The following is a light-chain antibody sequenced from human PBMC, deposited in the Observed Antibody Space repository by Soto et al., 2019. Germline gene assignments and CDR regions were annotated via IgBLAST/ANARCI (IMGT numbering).Light chain of an antibody. V-gene: IGLV2-14*01. CDR2: DVS. J-gene: IGLJ2*01. Sequence: QSVLTQPASVSGSPGQSITISCTGTTSDVGAYNYVSWYQQHPGKAPKVMIYDVSYRPSGVSNRFSGSKSGNTASLTISGLQAEDEADYYCRSYTTSNTVVFGGGTQLTVL. CDR3: RSYTTSNTVV. CDR1: TSDVGAYNY.